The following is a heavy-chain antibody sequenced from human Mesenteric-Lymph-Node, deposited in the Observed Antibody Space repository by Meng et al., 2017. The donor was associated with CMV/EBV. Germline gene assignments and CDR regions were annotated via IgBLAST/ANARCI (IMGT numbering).Heavy chain of an antibody. CDR2: ISGSGEIT. V-gene: IGHV3-23*01. Sequence: GESLKISCAASGFTFSSYAMSWVRQAPGKGLEWVSVISGSGEITNYADSVKGRFTISRDNFKNTLYLQMNSLRAEDTALYYCARTPNLRSPDFWGQGTLVTVSS. CDR1: GFTFSSYA. J-gene: IGHJ4*02. D-gene: IGHD4-17*01. CDR3: ARTPNLRSPDF.